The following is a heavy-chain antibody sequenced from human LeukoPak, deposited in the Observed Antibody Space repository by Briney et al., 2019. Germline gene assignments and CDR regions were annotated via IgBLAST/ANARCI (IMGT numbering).Heavy chain of an antibody. J-gene: IGHJ6*03. Sequence: PSETLSLTCAVYGGSFSGYYWSWIRQPPGKGLEWIGEINHSGSNYYNPSLKSRVTISVDTTKNQFSLKLSSVTAADTAVYYCARPSVDTAMAKYPGYYYYYMDVWGKGTTVTVSS. CDR3: ARPSVDTAMAKYPGYYYYYMDV. CDR2: INHSGSN. D-gene: IGHD5-18*01. CDR1: GGSFSGYY. V-gene: IGHV4-34*01.